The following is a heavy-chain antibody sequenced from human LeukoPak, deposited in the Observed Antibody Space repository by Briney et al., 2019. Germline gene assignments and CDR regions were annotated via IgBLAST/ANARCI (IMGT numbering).Heavy chain of an antibody. Sequence: PGGSLRLSCAASGFTVSSKYMNWVRQALGKGLEWVSVIYLDGKADYADSVKGRFTISRDNSKNTVYLQMNSLRDEDTAVYYCARDAETSLANWGQGTLVTVSP. V-gene: IGHV3-66*01. J-gene: IGHJ4*02. CDR1: GFTVSSKY. CDR2: IYLDGKA. CDR3: ARDAETSLAN.